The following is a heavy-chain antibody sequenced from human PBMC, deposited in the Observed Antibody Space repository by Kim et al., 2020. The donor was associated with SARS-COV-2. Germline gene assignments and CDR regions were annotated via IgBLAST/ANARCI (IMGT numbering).Heavy chain of an antibody. CDR2: IYYSGST. J-gene: IGHJ6*02. V-gene: IGHV4-59*13. CDR3: ARDRYDSSGHYYYYYGMDV. Sequence: SETLSLTCTVSGGSISSYYWSWIRQPPGKGLEWIGYIYYSGSTNYNPSLKSRVTISVDTSKNQFSLKLSSVTAADTAVYYCARDRYDSSGHYYYYYGMDVWGQGTTVTVSS. CDR1: GGSISSYY. D-gene: IGHD3-22*01.